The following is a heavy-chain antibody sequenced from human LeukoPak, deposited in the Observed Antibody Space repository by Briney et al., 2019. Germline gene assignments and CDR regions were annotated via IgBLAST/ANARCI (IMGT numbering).Heavy chain of an antibody. CDR1: GFTFSSYA. V-gene: IGHV3-7*01. Sequence: GGSLRLSCAASGFTFSSYAMSWVRQAQGKGLEWVANIKQGGSEKHYVDSVKGRFTISRDNAKNSLFLQMNSLRAEDTAVYYCARVKQQLVRLLGRDTTYYYYYYLDVWGKGTTVTVSS. CDR2: IKQGGSEK. CDR3: ARVKQQLVRLLGRDTTYYYYYYLDV. D-gene: IGHD6-13*01. J-gene: IGHJ6*03.